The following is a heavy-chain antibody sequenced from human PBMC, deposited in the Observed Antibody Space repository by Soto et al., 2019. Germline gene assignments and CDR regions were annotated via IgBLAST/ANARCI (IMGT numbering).Heavy chain of an antibody. V-gene: IGHV3-23*01. CDR2: ISGSGGVT. CDR3: VRGLDSVDY. D-gene: IGHD3-9*01. J-gene: IGHJ4*02. Sequence: GGSLRLSCAVSGFTFSTYAMSWVRQAPGKGLECVSAISGSGGVTYYVDSVKGRFTISRDNSKNTLYLQINSLRAEDTALYYCVRGLDSVDYWGQGTLVTVYS. CDR1: GFTFSTYA.